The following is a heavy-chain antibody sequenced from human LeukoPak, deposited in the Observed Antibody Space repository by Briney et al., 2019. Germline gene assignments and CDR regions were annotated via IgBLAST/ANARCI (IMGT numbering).Heavy chain of an antibody. CDR3: AKVFCSSTSCKDY. CDR1: GFTFSSYA. J-gene: IGHJ4*02. CDR2: ISGSGGST. Sequence: TGGSLRLSCAASGFTFSSYAMSWVRQAPGKGLEWASAISGSGGSTYYADSVKGRFTISRDNSKNTLYLQMNSLRAEDTAVYYCAKVFCSSTSCKDYWGQGTLVTVSS. V-gene: IGHV3-23*01. D-gene: IGHD2-2*01.